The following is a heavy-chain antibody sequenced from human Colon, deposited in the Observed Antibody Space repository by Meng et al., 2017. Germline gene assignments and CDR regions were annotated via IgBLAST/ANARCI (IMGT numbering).Heavy chain of an antibody. V-gene: IGHV3-33*01. D-gene: IGHD6-19*01. CDR2: IWYDGSKT. CDR1: GFIFRSYG. Sequence: GGSLRLSCVASGFIFRSYGMHWVRQAPGKGLEWVGVIWYDGSKTYYADSVKGRLSISRDNSKNTVYLQMNSLRVEDTAVYYCARYRSGPSDYWGPGTLVTVSS. J-gene: IGHJ4*02. CDR3: ARYRSGPSDY.